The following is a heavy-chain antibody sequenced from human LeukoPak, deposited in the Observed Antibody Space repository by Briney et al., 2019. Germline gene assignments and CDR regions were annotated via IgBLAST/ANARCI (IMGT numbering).Heavy chain of an antibody. CDR3: AKCGHSSGAKNAFDI. J-gene: IGHJ3*02. CDR2: ISGSGGST. D-gene: IGHD6-19*01. CDR1: GFTFSSYA. V-gene: IGHV3-23*01. Sequence: GGSLRLSCAASGFTFSSYAMSWVRQAPGKGLEWVSAISGSGGSTYYADSVKGRFTISRDNSKNTLYLQMNSLKAEDTAVYYCAKCGHSSGAKNAFDIWGQGTMVTVSS.